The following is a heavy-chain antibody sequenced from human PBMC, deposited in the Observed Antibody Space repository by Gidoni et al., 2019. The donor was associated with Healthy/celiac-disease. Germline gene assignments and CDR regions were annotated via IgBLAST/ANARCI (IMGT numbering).Heavy chain of an antibody. J-gene: IGHJ4*02. CDR3: ATTSSGWYLVDY. D-gene: IGHD6-19*01. V-gene: IGHV4-39*01. Sequence: QLQLQESGPGLVKPSETLSLTCTVSGGSISSSSYYWGWIRQPPGKGLEWIGSIYYSGSTYSNPSLKSRVTISVDTSKNQFSLKLSSVTAADTAVYYCATTSSGWYLVDYWGQGTLVTVSS. CDR2: IYYSGST. CDR1: GGSISSSSYY.